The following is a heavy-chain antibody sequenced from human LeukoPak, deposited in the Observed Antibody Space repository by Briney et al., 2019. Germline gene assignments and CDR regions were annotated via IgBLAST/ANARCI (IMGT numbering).Heavy chain of an antibody. Sequence: GGSLRLSCAASGFTFSSYAMSWVRQAPGKGLEWVSAISGSGGSTYYADSVKGRFTISRDNSKNTLYLQMNGLRAEDTAVYYCANGGFGELLGMDVWGQGTTVTVSS. CDR2: ISGSGGST. V-gene: IGHV3-23*01. J-gene: IGHJ6*02. CDR1: GFTFSSYA. CDR3: ANGGFGELLGMDV. D-gene: IGHD3-10*01.